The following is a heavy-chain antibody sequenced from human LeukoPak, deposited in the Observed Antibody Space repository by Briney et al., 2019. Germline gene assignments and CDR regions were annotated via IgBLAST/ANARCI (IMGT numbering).Heavy chain of an antibody. CDR1: GFTVSSNY. CDR2: IYSGGST. CDR3: ARAESGQWYIDY. V-gene: IGHV3-66*01. J-gene: IGHJ4*02. Sequence: GGSLRLSCAASGFTVSSNYMSWVRQAPGKGLEWVSLIYSGGSTYYADSVKGRFTISRDNSKNTLYLQMNNLRAEDTAVYYCARAESGQWYIDYWGQGTLVTVSS. D-gene: IGHD6-19*01.